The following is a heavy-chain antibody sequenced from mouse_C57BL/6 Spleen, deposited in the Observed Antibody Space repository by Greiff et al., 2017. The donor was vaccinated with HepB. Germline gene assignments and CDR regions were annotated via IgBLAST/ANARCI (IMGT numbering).Heavy chain of an antibody. Sequence: EVKLQESGGGLVKPGGSLKLSCAASGFTFSDYGMHWVRQAPEKGLEWVTYISSGSSTIYYADTVKGRFTISRDNAKNTLFLQMTSLRSEDTAMYYCARQPGFAYWGQGTLVTVSA. CDR1: GFTFSDYG. D-gene: IGHD6-1*01. J-gene: IGHJ3*01. CDR3: ARQPGFAY. V-gene: IGHV5-17*01. CDR2: ISSGSSTI.